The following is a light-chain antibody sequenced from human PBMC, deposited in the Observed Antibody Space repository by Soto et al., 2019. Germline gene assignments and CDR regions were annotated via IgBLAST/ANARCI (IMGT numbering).Light chain of an antibody. Sequence: QSALTQPASVSGSPGQSITISCTGTSSDVSGYNYVSWYQQHPGKAPKLMIYDVSNRPSGVSYRFSGSKSGNTASLTISGLQAEDEGDFYCSSYTSSGTDVFGTGTKVTVL. J-gene: IGLJ1*01. CDR2: DVS. CDR3: SSYTSSGTDV. V-gene: IGLV2-14*03. CDR1: SSDVSGYNY.